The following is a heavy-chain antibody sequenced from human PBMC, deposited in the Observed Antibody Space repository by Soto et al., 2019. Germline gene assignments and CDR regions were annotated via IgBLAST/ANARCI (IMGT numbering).Heavy chain of an antibody. Sequence: QITLTESGPTLAQPTQTLTLTCTFSGFSFSTSAVGVGWIRQPPGKALEWLALIYWDDDKRYSPFLTSRLTITKDTATNQVVLTMTNMDPVDTGTHYCAHLYWAVSGTRYYFDYWGQGTLVTGSS. CDR1: GFSFSTSAVG. D-gene: IGHD6-19*01. V-gene: IGHV2-5*02. CDR3: AHLYWAVSGTRYYFDY. J-gene: IGHJ4*02. CDR2: IYWDDDK.